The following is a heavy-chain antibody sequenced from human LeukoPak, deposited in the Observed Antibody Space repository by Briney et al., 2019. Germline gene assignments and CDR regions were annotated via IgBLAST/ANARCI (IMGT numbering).Heavy chain of an antibody. D-gene: IGHD3-3*01. CDR2: ISNDGSRK. Sequence: GRSLRLSCASSGFTFSRHGMHWVRQAPGKGLEWVAIISNDGSRKYYAHSVEGRFTISRDNSKNTLYLQMDSLRAEDTAVYYCARDRAWNYFDYWGQGTLVTVSS. J-gene: IGHJ4*02. V-gene: IGHV3-30*03. CDR1: GFTFSRHG. CDR3: ARDRAWNYFDY.